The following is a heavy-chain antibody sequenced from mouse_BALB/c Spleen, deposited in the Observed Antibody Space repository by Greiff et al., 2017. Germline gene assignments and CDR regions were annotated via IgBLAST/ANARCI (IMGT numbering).Heavy chain of an antibody. CDR1: GFTFTDYY. J-gene: IGHJ4*01. CDR3: AREDYGNYDAMDY. D-gene: IGHD2-1*01. Sequence: EVKLVESGGGLVQPGGSLRLSCATSGFTFTDYYMSWVRQPPGKALEWLGFIRNKANGYTTEYSASVKGRFTISRDNSQSILYLQMNTLRAEDSATYYCAREDYGNYDAMDYWGQGTSVTVSS. V-gene: IGHV7-3*02. CDR2: IRNKANGYTT.